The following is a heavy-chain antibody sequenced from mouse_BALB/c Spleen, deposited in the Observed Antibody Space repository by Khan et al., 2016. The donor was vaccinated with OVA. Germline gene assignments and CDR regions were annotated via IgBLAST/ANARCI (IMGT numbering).Heavy chain of an antibody. CDR3: AKGIWSYYFALDY. CDR2: IWGGGSP. CDR1: GFSLTDYG. V-gene: IGHV2-6-5*01. J-gene: IGHJ4*01. D-gene: IGHD1-1*02. Sequence: QVQLKQSGPGLVAPSQSLSITCTVSGFSLTDYGVSWIRQPPGKGLEWLGVIWGGGSPYYNSDLKSRLSISKDNSKSQVFLKMNSLQTDDTAMYYCAKGIWSYYFALDYWGQGTSVTVSS.